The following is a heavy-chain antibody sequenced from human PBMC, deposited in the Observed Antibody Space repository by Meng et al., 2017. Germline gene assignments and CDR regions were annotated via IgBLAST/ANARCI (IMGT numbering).Heavy chain of an antibody. D-gene: IGHD6-19*01. Sequence: HLQLQDPGPGLVKPSETLSLTCTVSGGSISSSSYYWGWIRQPPGKGLEWIGSIYYSGSTYYNPSLKSRVTISVDTSKNQFSLKLSSVTAADTAVYYCASLRIAVAGINWFDPWGQGTLVTVSS. J-gene: IGHJ5*02. CDR2: IYYSGST. CDR3: ASLRIAVAGINWFDP. CDR1: GGSISSSSYY. V-gene: IGHV4-39*07.